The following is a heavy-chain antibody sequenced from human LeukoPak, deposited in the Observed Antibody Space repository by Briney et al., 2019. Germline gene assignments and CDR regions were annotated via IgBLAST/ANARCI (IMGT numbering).Heavy chain of an antibody. CDR3: ARVIIMVDAFDI. V-gene: IGHV4-59*01. J-gene: IGHJ3*02. D-gene: IGHD3-10*01. Sequence: SETLSLTCTVSGGSISSYYWSWIRQPPGKGLEWIGYIYYSGSTNYNPSLKSRVTISVDTSKNQFSLKLSSVTAADTAVYYCARVIIMVDAFDIWGQGTMVTVSS. CDR1: GGSISSYY. CDR2: IYYSGST.